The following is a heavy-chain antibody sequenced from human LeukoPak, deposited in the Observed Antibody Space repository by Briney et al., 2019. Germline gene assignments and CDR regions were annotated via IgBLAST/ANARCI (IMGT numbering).Heavy chain of an antibody. CDR2: IKQYRSEK. J-gene: IGHJ6*03. CDR3: ARLRYHDFWSGYWKYYYYMDV. V-gene: IGHV3-7*01. D-gene: IGHD3-3*01. CDR1: GFTLSSYW. Sequence: GGSLRLSCAASGFTLSSYWMSWVRQAPGKGLEWVANIKQYRSEKYYVDSVKGRFTISRDNAKNSLYLQMNSLRAEDTAVYYCARLRYHDFWSGYWKYYYYMDVWGKGTTVTVSS.